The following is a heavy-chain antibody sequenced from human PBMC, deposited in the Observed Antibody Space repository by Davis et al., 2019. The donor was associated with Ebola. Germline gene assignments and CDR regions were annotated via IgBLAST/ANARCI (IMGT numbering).Heavy chain of an antibody. CDR2: ISGSGGST. V-gene: IGHV3-23*01. CDR3: AKSFLITGSHMSEFRGVDY. D-gene: IGHD2-8*02. J-gene: IGHJ4*02. Sequence: GESLKISCAASGFTFSSYAMSWVRQAPGKGLEWVSAISGSGGSTYYADSVKGRFTISRDNSKNTLSLQMDSLRADDTAVYYCAKSFLITGSHMSEFRGVDYWGQGTVVTVSS. CDR1: GFTFSSYA.